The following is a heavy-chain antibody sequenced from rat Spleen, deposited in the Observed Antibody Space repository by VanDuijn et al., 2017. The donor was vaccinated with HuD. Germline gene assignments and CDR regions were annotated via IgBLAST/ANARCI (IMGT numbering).Heavy chain of an antibody. J-gene: IGHJ2*01. CDR1: GFTFNNYW. CDR3: TRGGGPRY. CDR2: ITDTGDNA. Sequence: EVQLVESGGGLVQPGRSLKLSCVASGFTFNNYWMTWIRQAPGKGLEWVASITDTGDNAYYPDSMKGRFTISSANAKNTLYLQMNSLRSEDKATYYGTRGGGPRYWGQGVMVTVSA. V-gene: IGHV5-31*01. D-gene: IGHD1-1*01.